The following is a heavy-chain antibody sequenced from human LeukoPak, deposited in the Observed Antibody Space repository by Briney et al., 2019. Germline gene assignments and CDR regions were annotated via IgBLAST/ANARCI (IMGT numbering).Heavy chain of an antibody. Sequence: SETLSLTCAVYGGSFSGYYWSWIRQPPGKGLEWIGEINHSGSTNYNPSLKSRVTISVDTSKNQFSLKLSSVTAADTAVYYCVRGVLRFLEWPRVDICGQGTMVTVSS. CDR2: INHSGST. V-gene: IGHV4-34*01. D-gene: IGHD3-3*01. J-gene: IGHJ3*02. CDR3: VRGVLRFLEWPRVDI. CDR1: GGSFSGYY.